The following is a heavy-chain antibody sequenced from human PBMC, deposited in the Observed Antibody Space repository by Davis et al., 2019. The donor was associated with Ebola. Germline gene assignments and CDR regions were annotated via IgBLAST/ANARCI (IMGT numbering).Heavy chain of an antibody. CDR2: INHSGST. V-gene: IGHV4-34*01. J-gene: IGHJ5*02. Sequence: PSETLSLTCAVYGGSFSGYYWSWIRQPPGKGLEWIGEINHSGSTNYNPSLKSRVTISVDTSKNQFSLKLSSVTAADTAVYYCARATRRTYYYDSSGGWFDPWGQGTLVTVSS. CDR1: GGSFSGYY. CDR3: ARATRRTYYYDSSGGWFDP. D-gene: IGHD3-22*01.